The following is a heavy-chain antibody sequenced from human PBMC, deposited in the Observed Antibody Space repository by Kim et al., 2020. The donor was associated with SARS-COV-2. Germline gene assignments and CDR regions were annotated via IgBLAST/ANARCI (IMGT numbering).Heavy chain of an antibody. CDR3: ARDGVLWGRVSWFDP. V-gene: IGHV4-34*01. J-gene: IGHJ5*02. CDR1: GGSFSGYY. Sequence: SETLSLTCAVYGGSFSGYYWSWIRQPPGKGLEWIGEINHSGSTNYNPSLKSRVTISVDTSKNQFSLKLSSVTAADTAVYYCARDGVLWGRVSWFDPWGQG. D-gene: IGHD3-10*01. CDR2: INHSGST.